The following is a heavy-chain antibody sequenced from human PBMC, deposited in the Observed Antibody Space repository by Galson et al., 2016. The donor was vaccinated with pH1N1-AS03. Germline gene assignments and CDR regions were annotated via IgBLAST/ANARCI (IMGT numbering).Heavy chain of an antibody. CDR2: IAATGPT. Sequence: SLRLSCAASGFTVTRNDMHWVRQATGKGLEWVAIIAATGPTHSADSVTGRFTISREIPQNSLYLQMDTLRADDTAVYYCEVWGYISGTHGLDVWGKGTTVTVSS. V-gene: IGHV3-13*01. CDR3: EVWGYISGTHGLDV. CDR1: GFTVTRND. D-gene: IGHD5-12*01. J-gene: IGHJ6*04.